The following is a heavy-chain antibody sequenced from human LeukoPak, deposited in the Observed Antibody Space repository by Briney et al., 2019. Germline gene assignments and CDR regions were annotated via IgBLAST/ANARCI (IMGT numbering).Heavy chain of an antibody. D-gene: IGHD3-9*01. CDR1: GYIFTNYG. CDR3: ARDLFSSDILTGYTLGWFDP. V-gene: IGHV1-18*01. J-gene: IGHJ5*02. CDR2: ISGYNANT. Sequence: ASVKVSCKASGYIFTNYGISWVRQAPGQGLEWMGWISGYNANTKYAQKVQGRVTMTTDTSTSTAYMELSSLRSEDTAVYYCARDLFSSDILTGYTLGWFDPWGQGTLVTVSS.